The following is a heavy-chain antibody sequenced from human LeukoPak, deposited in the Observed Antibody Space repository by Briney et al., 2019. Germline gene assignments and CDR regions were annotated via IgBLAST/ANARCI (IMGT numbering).Heavy chain of an antibody. CDR3: AKVASLCTSTSCVRGGFDY. Sequence: PGGSLRLSCTASGFTFSSYAMTWVRQAPGKGLEWFSALSGSGGNTYYADSVKGRFTISRDNSKNTLYLQMNSLRAEDTAKYYCAKVASLCTSTSCVRGGFDYWGQGTLVTVSS. D-gene: IGHD2-2*01. CDR1: GFTFSSYA. V-gene: IGHV3-23*01. J-gene: IGHJ4*02. CDR2: LSGSGGNT.